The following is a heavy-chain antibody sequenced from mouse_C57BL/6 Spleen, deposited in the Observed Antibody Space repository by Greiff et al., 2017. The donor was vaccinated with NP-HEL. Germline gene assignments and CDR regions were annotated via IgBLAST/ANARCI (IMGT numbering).Heavy chain of an antibody. D-gene: IGHD2-5*01. V-gene: IGHV1-82*01. CDR1: GYAFSSSW. J-gene: IGHJ4*01. CDR2: IYPGDGDT. Sequence: QVQLQQSGPELVKPGASVKISCKASGYAFSSSWMNWVKQRPGKGLEWIGRIYPGDGDTNYNGKFKGKATLTADKSSSTAYMQLSSLTSEDSAVYFCARSRDYSNHERMDYWGQGTSVTVSS. CDR3: ARSRDYSNHERMDY.